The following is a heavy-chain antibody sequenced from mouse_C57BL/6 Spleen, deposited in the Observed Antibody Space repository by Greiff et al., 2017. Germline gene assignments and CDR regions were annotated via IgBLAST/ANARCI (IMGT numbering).Heavy chain of an antibody. CDR3: ARDVGYWDAMDY. D-gene: IGHD2-3*01. V-gene: IGHV5-16*01. J-gene: IGHJ4*01. CDR2: INYDGSST. Sequence: EVQLQEFEGGLVQPGSSMKLSCTASGFTFSDYYMARVRQVPEKGLEWVANINYDGSSTYYLDSFKSRFIISRDNAKNILYLQMSSLKSEDTATYYCARDVGYWDAMDYWGQGTSVTVSS. CDR1: GFTFSDYY.